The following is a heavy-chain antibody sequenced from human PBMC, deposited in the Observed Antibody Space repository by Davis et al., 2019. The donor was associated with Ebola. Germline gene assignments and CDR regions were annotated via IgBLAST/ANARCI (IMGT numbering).Heavy chain of an antibody. J-gene: IGHJ5*02. CDR3: AKDGGNQMSTHNWFDT. Sequence: GESLKISCVVSGFTFSTYALHWVRQAPGKGLEWEAIISYDGRNKYYADSVKGRFTISRDISKSTLFMEMNSLTAEDTAVYYCAKDGGNQMSTHNWFDTWGQGTLVTVSS. CDR1: GFTFSTYA. CDR2: ISYDGRNK. V-gene: IGHV3-30*18. D-gene: IGHD3-16*01.